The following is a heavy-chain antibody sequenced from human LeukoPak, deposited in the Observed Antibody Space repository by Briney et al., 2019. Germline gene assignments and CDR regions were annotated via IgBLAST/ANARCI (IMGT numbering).Heavy chain of an antibody. Sequence: SETLSLTCAVSGYSISSGYYWGWIRQPPGKGLEWIGSIYHSGSTYYNPSLKSRVTISVDTSKNQFSLKLSSATAADTAVYYCASQVRLHHYYYYYMDVWGKGTTVSVSS. CDR2: IYHSGST. CDR1: GYSISSGYY. V-gene: IGHV4-38-2*01. D-gene: IGHD5-24*01. CDR3: ASQVRLHHYYYYYMDV. J-gene: IGHJ6*03.